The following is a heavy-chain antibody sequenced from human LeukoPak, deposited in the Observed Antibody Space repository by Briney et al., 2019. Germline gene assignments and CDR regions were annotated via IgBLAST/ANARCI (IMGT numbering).Heavy chain of an antibody. CDR2: ISSSGSTI. CDR3: ARDQGSSSYYYYYMDV. V-gene: IGHV3-11*04. D-gene: IGHD6-6*01. Sequence: GGSLRLSCAASGFTFSDYYMSWIRQAPGKGLEWVSYISSSGSTIYYADSVKGQFTISRDNAKNSLYLQMTSLRAEDTAVYYCARDQGSSSYYYYYMDVWGKGTTVTVSS. J-gene: IGHJ6*03. CDR1: GFTFSDYY.